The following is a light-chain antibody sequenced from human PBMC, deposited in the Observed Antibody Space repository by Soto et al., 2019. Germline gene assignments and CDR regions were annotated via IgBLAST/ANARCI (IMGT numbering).Light chain of an antibody. V-gene: IGLV2-14*01. CDR3: SSDTSSSTLMV. CDR2: DVS. J-gene: IGLJ1*01. Sequence: QSVLTQPASVSGSPGQSITISCTGTSSDVGGYNYVSWYQQHPGKAPKLMIYDVSNRPSGVSNRFSGSKSGNTASLTISGLQAEDEADYYCSSDTSSSTLMVFGTGTKLTVL. CDR1: SSDVGGYNY.